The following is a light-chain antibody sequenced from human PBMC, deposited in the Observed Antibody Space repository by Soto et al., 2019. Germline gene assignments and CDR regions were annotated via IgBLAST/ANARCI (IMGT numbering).Light chain of an antibody. J-gene: IGLJ3*02. CDR1: SSDIGGYNR. Sequence: QSALTQPPSVSGSPGQSVTISCTGTSSDIGGYNRISWYQQTPGTAPKFIIYKVSYRPSGVPARFSGSKSGNTASLTISGLQAEDEADYYCLSYSDTNTWVFGGGTKLTVL. V-gene: IGLV2-18*02. CDR3: LSYSDTNTWV. CDR2: KVS.